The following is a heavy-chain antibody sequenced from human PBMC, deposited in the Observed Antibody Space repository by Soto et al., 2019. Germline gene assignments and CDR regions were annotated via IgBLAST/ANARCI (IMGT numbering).Heavy chain of an antibody. CDR1: GFTFSSYW. Sequence: GGSLRLSCAASGFTFSSYWMHWVRQAPGKGLVWVSRINSDGSSTSYADSVKGRFTISRDNAKNTLYLQMNSLRAEDTAVYYCARALAAAGNYYYVMDGWGQGTTVTVSS. CDR2: INSDGSST. D-gene: IGHD6-13*01. V-gene: IGHV3-74*01. CDR3: ARALAAAGNYYYVMDG. J-gene: IGHJ6*02.